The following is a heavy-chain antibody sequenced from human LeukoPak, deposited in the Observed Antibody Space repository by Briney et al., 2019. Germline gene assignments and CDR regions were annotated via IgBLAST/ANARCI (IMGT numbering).Heavy chain of an antibody. CDR2: ISYDGSNK. V-gene: IGHV3-30-3*01. D-gene: IGHD3-10*01. CDR1: GFTFSSYA. J-gene: IGHJ3*02. CDR3: ARDPRWFTI. Sequence: GGSLRLSCAASGFTFSSYAMHWVRQAPGKGLEWVAVISYDGSNKYYADSVKGRFTISRDNSKNTLYLQMNSLRAEDTAVYYCARDPRWFTIWGQGTMVTVSS.